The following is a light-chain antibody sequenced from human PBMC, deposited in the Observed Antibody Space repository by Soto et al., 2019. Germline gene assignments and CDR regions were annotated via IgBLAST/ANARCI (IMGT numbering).Light chain of an antibody. V-gene: IGKV3-20*01. CDR2: GAS. J-gene: IGKJ1*01. CDR3: QQYDSSPRT. CDR1: QSVSSSY. Sequence: EIVLTQSPGTLSLSPGEGATLSCRASQSVSSSYLAWYQQKPGQAPSLLIYGASSRATGIPDRFSGSGSGTDFTLTISRLEPEDFAVYYCQQYDSSPRTFGQGTKV.